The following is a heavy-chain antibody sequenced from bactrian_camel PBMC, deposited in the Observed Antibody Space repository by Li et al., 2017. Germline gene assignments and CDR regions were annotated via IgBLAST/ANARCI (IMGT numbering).Heavy chain of an antibody. J-gene: IGHJ4*01. CDR2: INTGGGST. CDR3: AARWTGSGAYCSPNRRYND. V-gene: IGHV3S1*01. D-gene: IGHD2*01. Sequence: QVQLVESGGGSVQAGGSTRLSCSVTGYVFSVYCMGWFRQAPGKEREGVAGINTGGGSTYHADSVKGRFTISQDNAKNTVYLQMNSLKPEDTAMYYCAARWTGSGAYCSPNRRYNDWGQGTQVTVS. CDR1: GYVFSVYC.